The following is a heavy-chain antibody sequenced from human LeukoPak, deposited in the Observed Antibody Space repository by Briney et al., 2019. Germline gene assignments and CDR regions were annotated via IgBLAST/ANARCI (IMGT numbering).Heavy chain of an antibody. CDR2: INPSGGST. CDR3: ASVNSVAATPFDY. Sequence: SVKVSCKASGYTFTSYYMHWVRQAPGQGLEWMGIINPSGGSTSYAQKFQGRVTMTRDMSTSTVYMELSSPRSEDTAVYYCASVNSVAATPFDYWGQGTLVTVSS. D-gene: IGHD2-15*01. J-gene: IGHJ4*02. CDR1: GYTFTSYY. V-gene: IGHV1-46*01.